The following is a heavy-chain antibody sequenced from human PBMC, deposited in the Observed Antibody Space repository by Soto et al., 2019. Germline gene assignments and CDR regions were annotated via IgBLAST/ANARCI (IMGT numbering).Heavy chain of an antibody. CDR2: IFYTGNT. CDR3: VRLLDPLKYFDWMSHDF. Sequence: SETLSLTCTVSGIAISNDNYHWGWIRQPPGKGLEWIGSIFYTGNTYYKSSLESRITISVDTSKNQFSLNLRSVTAADTAVYYCVRLLDPLKYFDWMSHDFWGQGTQVTVS. CDR1: GIAISNDNYH. V-gene: IGHV4-39*01. J-gene: IGHJ4*02. D-gene: IGHD3-9*01.